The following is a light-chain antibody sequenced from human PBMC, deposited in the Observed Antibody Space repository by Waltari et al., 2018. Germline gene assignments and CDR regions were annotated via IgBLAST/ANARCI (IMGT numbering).Light chain of an antibody. V-gene: IGLV2-14*03. CDR2: DDI. J-gene: IGLJ1*01. Sequence: QSALTQPASVSGSPGQSITISRTGTSSDIGSFNYVSWYQQYPGKAPNLIIFDDINRPSGISDRFSGSKSGNTASLTISGLQAEDEADYICTSYTTTDTLYVFGTGTQVTVL. CDR1: SSDIGSFNY. CDR3: TSYTTTDTLYV.